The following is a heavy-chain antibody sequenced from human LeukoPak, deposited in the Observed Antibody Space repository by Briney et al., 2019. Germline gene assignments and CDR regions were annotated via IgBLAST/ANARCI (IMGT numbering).Heavy chain of an antibody. V-gene: IGHV3-23*01. CDR1: GFTFSSYA. J-gene: IGHJ4*02. D-gene: IGHD2-21*02. CDR2: ISGSGGST. CDR3: AKPVSRRVATDYYFDY. Sequence: PGGSLRLSCAASGFTFSSYAMSWVRQAPGKGLEWVSAISGSGGSTYYADSVKGRFTISRDNSKNTLYLQMNSLRAEDTAVYYCAKPVSRRVATDYYFDYWGQGTLVTVSS.